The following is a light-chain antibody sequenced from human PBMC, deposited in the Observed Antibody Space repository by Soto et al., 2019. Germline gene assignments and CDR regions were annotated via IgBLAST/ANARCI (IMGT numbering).Light chain of an antibody. CDR2: AAS. CDR1: QGISSY. V-gene: IGKV1-9*01. CDR3: QQLNRFPPT. Sequence: IQLTQYPSSLSASVGDRVTITCRASQGISSYLAWYQQKPGKAPELLIYAASTLQSGVPSRFSGSGSGTDFTLTISSLQPEDCATYFCQQLNRFPPTFGPGTKVDIK. J-gene: IGKJ3*01.